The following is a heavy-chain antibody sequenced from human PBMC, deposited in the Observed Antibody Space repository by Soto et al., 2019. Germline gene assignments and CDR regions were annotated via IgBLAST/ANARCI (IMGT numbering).Heavy chain of an antibody. V-gene: IGHV2-70*13. Sequence: SGHTLVNPTETLTLTCTFSGFSITSPGMSVSWIRQPPGRALEWLALIERDDDDKYYSTSLKTRLTISKDTRKNQVVLTMANMDPADIATYYCARSIRGPRKFNGMDVWGQGTTVTVSS. CDR1: GFSITSPGMS. J-gene: IGHJ6*02. CDR3: ARSIRGPRKFNGMDV. D-gene: IGHD1-20*01. CDR2: IERDDDDK.